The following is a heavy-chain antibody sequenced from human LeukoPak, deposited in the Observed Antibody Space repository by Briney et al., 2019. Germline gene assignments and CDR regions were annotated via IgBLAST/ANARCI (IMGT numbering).Heavy chain of an antibody. D-gene: IGHD5-24*01. J-gene: IGHJ4*02. CDR3: AAQVEMATISPFDY. V-gene: IGHV1-69*05. CDR1: GRTFSSYA. CDR2: IIPIFGTA. Sequence: SVKLACKASGRTFSSYAISWERQAPGHGLEWMGGIIPIFGTANYGQKFQGRVTITTDESTSTAYMELSSLRSEDTAVYYCAAQVEMATISPFDYWGQGTLVTVSS.